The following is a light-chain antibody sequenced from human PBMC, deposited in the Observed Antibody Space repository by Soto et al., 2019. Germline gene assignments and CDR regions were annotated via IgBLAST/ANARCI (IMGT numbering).Light chain of an antibody. CDR3: ASHTTSDTRV. V-gene: IGLV2-14*01. CDR1: SGDVGAYDY. CDR2: EVN. J-gene: IGLJ1*01. Sequence: QSVLTQPASVSGSPGQSIAISCTGTSGDVGAYDYVSWYQHHPDKAPKLMIYEVNNRPSGVSDRFSGSKSVYTATLTISGLQAEDEADYYCASHTTSDTRVFGTGTKVTVL.